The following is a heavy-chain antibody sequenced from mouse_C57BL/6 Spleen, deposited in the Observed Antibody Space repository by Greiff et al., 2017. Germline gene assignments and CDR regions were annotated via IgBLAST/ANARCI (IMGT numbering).Heavy chain of an antibody. Sequence: QVQLQQPGAELVKPGASVKLSCKASGYTFTSYWMQWVKQRPGQGLEWIGEIDPSDSYTNYNQKFKGKATLTVDTSSSTAYMQLSSLTSEDSAVYYCARKDYGAMEYLGQGTSVTVSS. J-gene: IGHJ4*01. CDR2: IDPSDSYT. CDR3: ARKDYGAMEY. CDR1: GYTFTSYW. D-gene: IGHD2-4*01. V-gene: IGHV1-50*01.